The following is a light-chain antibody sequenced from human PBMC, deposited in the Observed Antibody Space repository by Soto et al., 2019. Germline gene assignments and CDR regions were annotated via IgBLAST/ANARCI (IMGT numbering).Light chain of an antibody. CDR2: DAS. CDR3: QQSYSGIT. J-gene: IGKJ3*01. Sequence: GDRVTITCQASQDIINYLNWYQQKPGQAPKVLIYDASKLAPGVPSRFSGSGSGTDFTLTISSLQPEDFATYYCQQSYSGITFGPGTKVDIK. V-gene: IGKV1-33*01. CDR1: QDIINY.